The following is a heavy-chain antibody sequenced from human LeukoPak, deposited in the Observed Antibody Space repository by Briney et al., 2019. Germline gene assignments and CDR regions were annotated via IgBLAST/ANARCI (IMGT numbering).Heavy chain of an antibody. CDR1: GGSFSGYS. Sequence: PSETLSLTCAVYGGSFSGYSWNWIRQPPVKGLEWIGEINHSGGTNYNPSLKSRVTISVDTSKKQFSLKLSSVTAADTAVYYCARGVDYYGVWGEGTLVTVSS. CDR2: INHSGGT. CDR3: ARGVDYYGV. D-gene: IGHD3-10*01. J-gene: IGHJ4*02. V-gene: IGHV4-34*01.